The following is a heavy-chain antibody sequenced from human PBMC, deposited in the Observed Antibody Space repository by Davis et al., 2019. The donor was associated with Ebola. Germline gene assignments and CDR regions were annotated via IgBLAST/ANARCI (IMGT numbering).Heavy chain of an antibody. CDR1: GFTFSSYA. V-gene: IGHV3-23*01. D-gene: IGHD2-2*01. CDR2: IRGST. CDR3: ARKMPAAHFNFYYFDY. J-gene: IGHJ4*02. Sequence: GESLKISCAASGFTFSSYAMTWVRQAPGKGLEWVSAIRGSTYYADSVKGRFTISRDNSKNTLYLQMNSLRAEDTAVYYCARKMPAAHFNFYYFDYWGQGTLVTVSS.